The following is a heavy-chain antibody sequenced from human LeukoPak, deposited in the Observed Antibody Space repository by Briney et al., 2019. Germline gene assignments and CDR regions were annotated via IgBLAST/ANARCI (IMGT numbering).Heavy chain of an antibody. J-gene: IGHJ4*02. Sequence: ASVKVSCKASGYTFTVYYMHWVRQAPGQGLEWVGWINPNSGGTNYAQKVQGRVTMTRDTSISTVYMELSRLRSDDTAVYYCARVPRIVGASIDYWGQGTLVTVSS. CDR1: GYTFTVYY. V-gene: IGHV1-2*02. D-gene: IGHD1-26*01. CDR2: INPNSGGT. CDR3: ARVPRIVGASIDY.